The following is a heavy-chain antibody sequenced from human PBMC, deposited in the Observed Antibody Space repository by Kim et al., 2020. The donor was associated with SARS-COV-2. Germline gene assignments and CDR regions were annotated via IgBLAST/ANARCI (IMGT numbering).Heavy chain of an antibody. D-gene: IGHD6-13*01. CDR1: GFTFSSYW. V-gene: IGHV3-7*01. Sequence: GGSLRLSCAASGFTFSSYWMSWVRQAPGKGLEWVANIKQDGSEKYYVDSAKGRFTISRDNAKNSLYLQMNSLRAEDTAVYYCARRGSSSLDYYYGMDVWGQGATVIVSS. CDR2: IKQDGSEK. CDR3: ARRGSSSLDYYYGMDV. J-gene: IGHJ6*01.